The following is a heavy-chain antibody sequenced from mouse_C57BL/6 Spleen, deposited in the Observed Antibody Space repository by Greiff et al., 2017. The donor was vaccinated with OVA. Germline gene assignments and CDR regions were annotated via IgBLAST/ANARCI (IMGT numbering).Heavy chain of an antibody. CDR3: LITTVVDWYFDV. D-gene: IGHD1-1*01. CDR1: GFTFRDAW. CDR2: IRNKANNHAT. V-gene: IGHV6-6*01. J-gene: IGHJ1*03. Sequence: VQLKESGGGLVQPGGSMKLSCAASGFTFRDAWMDWVRQSPEKGLEWVAEIRNKANNHATYYAESVKGRFTISRDDSKSSVYLQMNSLRAEDTGIYYCLITTVVDWYFDVWGTGTTVTVSS.